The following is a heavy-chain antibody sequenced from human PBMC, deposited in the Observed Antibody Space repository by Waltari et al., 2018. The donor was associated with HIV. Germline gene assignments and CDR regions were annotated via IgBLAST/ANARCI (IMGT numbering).Heavy chain of an antibody. Sequence: EVQLVESGGGLVQPGRSLRLSCAASGLTFDDYAMHWVRQPPGKGLEWVSGISGNSGDIGYADSVKGRFTISRDNAKNSLYLQMNRLRGEDTALYYCAKGYYGMDVWGQGTTVTVSS. CDR3: AKGYYGMDV. V-gene: IGHV3-9*01. CDR2: ISGNSGDI. CDR1: GLTFDDYA. J-gene: IGHJ6*02.